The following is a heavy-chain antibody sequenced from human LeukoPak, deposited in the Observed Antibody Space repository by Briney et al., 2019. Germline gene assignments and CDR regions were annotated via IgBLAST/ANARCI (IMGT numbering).Heavy chain of an antibody. CDR2: INPNSGGT. CDR1: GYTFTGYY. V-gene: IGHV1-2*02. D-gene: IGHD3-10*01. CDR3: ARGGNYGTQYYYYYMAV. Sequence: ASVKVSCKASGYTFTGYYMHWVRQAPGQGLEWMGWINPNSGGTNYAQKFQDRVTMTRDTSISTAYMELSRLRSDDTAVYYCARGGNYGTQYYYYYMAVWGKGTTVTVSS. J-gene: IGHJ6*03.